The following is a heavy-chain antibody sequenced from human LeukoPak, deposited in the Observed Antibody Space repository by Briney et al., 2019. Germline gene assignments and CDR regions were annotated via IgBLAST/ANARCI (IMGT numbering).Heavy chain of an antibody. J-gene: IGHJ3*02. V-gene: IGHV1-58*01. D-gene: IGHD3-16*01. CDR2: IVVGSGNT. Sequence: SVKVSCKASGFTFTKSAVQWVRQDRGQRLECIGWIVVGSGNTEYAQKFQERVTITRDMSTSTAYMELNSLTSEDTAIYYCAADPAGFGAFDIWGHGTIVTVSS. CDR1: GFTFTKSA. CDR3: AADPAGFGAFDI.